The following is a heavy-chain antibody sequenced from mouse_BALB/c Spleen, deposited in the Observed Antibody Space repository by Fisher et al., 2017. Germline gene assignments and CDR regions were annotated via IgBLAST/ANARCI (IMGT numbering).Heavy chain of an antibody. J-gene: IGHJ1*01. Sequence: KFKGKATLTADKSSSTAYMQLSSLTSEDSAVYFCARGDGYYGGYFDVWGAGTTVTVSS. V-gene: IGHV1-77*01. D-gene: IGHD2-3*01. CDR3: ARGDGYYGGYFDV.